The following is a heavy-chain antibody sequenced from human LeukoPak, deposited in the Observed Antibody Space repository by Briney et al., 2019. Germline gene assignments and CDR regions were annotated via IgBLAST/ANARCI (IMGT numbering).Heavy chain of an antibody. V-gene: IGHV5-51*01. CDR1: GYRFTNYW. CDR2: IYPGDSDS. J-gene: IGHJ3*02. CDR3: ARLPAVAGIGAVDI. D-gene: IGHD6-19*01. Sequence: GASLKISCKGSGYRFTNYWIGWVRQLPGKGLEWMGIIYPGDSDSKYSPSFQGQVTISADKSISTAYLQWSSLKASDTAMYYCARLPAVAGIGAVDIWGQGTMVTVSS.